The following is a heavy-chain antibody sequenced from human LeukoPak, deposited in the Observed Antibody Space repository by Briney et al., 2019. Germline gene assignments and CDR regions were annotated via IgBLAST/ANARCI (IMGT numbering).Heavy chain of an antibody. V-gene: IGHV4-61*02. CDR2: IYTSGST. J-gene: IGHJ6*02. D-gene: IGHD3-3*01. Sequence: SETLSLTCTVSGGSISSGSYYWSWIQQPAGKGLEWIGRIYTSGSTNYNPSLKSRVTISVDTSKNQFSLKLSSVTAADTAVYYCAREGYDSWSGYYSKSYYYYGMDVWGQGTTVTVSS. CDR3: AREGYDSWSGYYSKSYYYYGMDV. CDR1: GGSISSGSYY.